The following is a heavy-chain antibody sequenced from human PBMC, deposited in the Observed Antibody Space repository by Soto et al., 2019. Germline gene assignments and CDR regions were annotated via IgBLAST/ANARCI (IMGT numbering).Heavy chain of an antibody. CDR1: GFTFSSYW. J-gene: IGHJ4*02. CDR2: IKQDGSEK. V-gene: IGHV3-7*01. CDR3: ARENTGYSSGFDY. Sequence: GGSLRLSCAASGFTFSSYWMSWVRQAPGKGLEWVANIKQDGSEKYYVDSVKGRFTISRDNAKNSLYLQMNSLRAEDTAVYYCARENTGYSSGFDYWGQGTLVTVSS. D-gene: IGHD6-19*01.